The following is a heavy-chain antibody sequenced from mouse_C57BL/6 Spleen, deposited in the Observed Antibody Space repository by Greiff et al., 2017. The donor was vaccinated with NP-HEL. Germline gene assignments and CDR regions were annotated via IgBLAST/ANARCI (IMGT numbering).Heavy chain of an antibody. CDR3: ARGLRSEGYFDV. J-gene: IGHJ1*03. CDR2: IWSGGST. V-gene: IGHV2-2*01. Sequence: VQLQQSGPGLVQPSQSLSITCTVSGFSLTSYGVHWVRQSPGKGLEWLGVIWSGGSTDYNAAFISRLSISKDNSKSQVFFKMNSLQADDTAIYYCARGLRSEGYFDVWGTGTTVTVSS. D-gene: IGHD1-1*01. CDR1: GFSLTSYG.